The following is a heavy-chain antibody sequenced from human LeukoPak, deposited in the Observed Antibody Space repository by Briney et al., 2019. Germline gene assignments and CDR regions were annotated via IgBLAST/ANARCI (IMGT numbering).Heavy chain of an antibody. D-gene: IGHD3-3*02. J-gene: IGHJ6*02. CDR1: GYTFTSYG. Sequence: GASVKVSCKASGYTFTSYGISWVRQAPGQGLEWMGWISAYNGNTNYAQKLQGRVTMTTDTSTSTAYMELRSLRSDDTAVYYCARDARISRRIYGRGYYYYGMDVWGQGTTVTVSS. CDR2: ISAYNGNT. V-gene: IGHV1-18*01. CDR3: ARDARISRRIYGRGYYYYGMDV.